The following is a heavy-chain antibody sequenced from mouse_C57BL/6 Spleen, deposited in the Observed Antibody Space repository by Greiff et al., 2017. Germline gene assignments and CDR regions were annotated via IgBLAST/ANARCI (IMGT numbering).Heavy chain of an antibody. Sequence: VQLQQPGAELVKPGASVKLSCKASGYTFTSYWMQWVKQRPGQGLEWIGEIDSSDSYTNYNQKFKGKATLTVDTSSSTAYMQLSSLTSEDSAVYYCARPGDYNYFDDWGKGTTLTVAS. CDR1: GYTFTSYW. D-gene: IGHD2-4*01. J-gene: IGHJ2*01. CDR2: IDSSDSYT. CDR3: ARPGDYNYFDD. V-gene: IGHV1-50*01.